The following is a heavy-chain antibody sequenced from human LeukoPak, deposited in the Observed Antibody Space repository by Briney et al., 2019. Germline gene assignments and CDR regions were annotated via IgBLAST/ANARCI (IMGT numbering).Heavy chain of an antibody. CDR1: GYTFTGYY. CDR2: INPNSGGT. CDR3: ATDIAVAGKGTYYFDY. J-gene: IGHJ4*02. V-gene: IGHV1-2*02. Sequence: ASVKVSCKASGYTFTGYYMHWVRQAPGQGLEWMGWINPNSGGTNYAQKFQGRVTMTRDTSISTAYMELSRLRSDGTAVYYCATDIAVAGKGTYYFDYWGQGTLVTVSS. D-gene: IGHD6-19*01.